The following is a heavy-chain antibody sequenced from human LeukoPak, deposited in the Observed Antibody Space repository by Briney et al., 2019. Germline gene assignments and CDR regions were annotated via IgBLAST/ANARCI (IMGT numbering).Heavy chain of an antibody. CDR2: ISSSSIYI. Sequence: GGSLRLSCAASGFTFSSYSMNWVRQAPGKGLEWVSSISSSSIYIYYADSVKGRFTISRDNAKNSLYLQMNSLRAEDTAVYYCARVRKDIQSMVRGQNYYYYYMDVWGKGTTVTISS. V-gene: IGHV3-21*01. CDR3: ARVRKDIQSMVRGQNYYYYYMDV. D-gene: IGHD3-10*01. CDR1: GFTFSSYS. J-gene: IGHJ6*03.